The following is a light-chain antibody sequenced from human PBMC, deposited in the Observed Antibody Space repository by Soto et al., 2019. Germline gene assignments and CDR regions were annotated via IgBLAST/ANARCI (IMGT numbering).Light chain of an antibody. J-gene: IGLJ1*01. V-gene: IGLV1-44*01. CDR2: SNN. CDR3: AAWDDSLIGYV. Sequence: QSVLTQPPSASGTPGRRVTISCSGRSSNIGSNTVNWYQQLPGTAPQLLIYSNNQRPSGVPDRFSGSKSGTSASLAISGLQSEDEADYYCAAWDDSLIGYVFGTGTKVTVL. CDR1: SSNIGSNT.